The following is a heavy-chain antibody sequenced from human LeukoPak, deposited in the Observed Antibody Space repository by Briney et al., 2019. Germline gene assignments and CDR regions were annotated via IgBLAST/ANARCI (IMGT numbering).Heavy chain of an antibody. V-gene: IGHV4-4*02. CDR1: GGSISSSNW. CDR2: IYHSGST. Sequence: SGTLSLTCAVSGGSISSSNWWSWVRQPPGKGLEWIGEIYHSGSTNYNPSLKSRVTISVDKSKNQFSLKLSSVTAADTAVYYCARYLVKYYYVGNWFDPWGQGTLVTVSS. CDR3: ARYLVKYYYVGNWFDP. J-gene: IGHJ5*02. D-gene: IGHD3-10*02.